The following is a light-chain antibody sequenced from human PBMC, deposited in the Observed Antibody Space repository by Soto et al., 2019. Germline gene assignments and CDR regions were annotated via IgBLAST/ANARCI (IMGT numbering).Light chain of an antibody. CDR1: QDVSRY. V-gene: IGKV1-9*01. CDR2: AAS. Sequence: DIQLTQSPSFLSASVGDRVTITCRASQDVSRYLAWYQQKPGKAPNLLIYAASTLRSGVPSMFRGSGSETEFTLTISSLQPEDFATYYCQQLNSYVFAFGPGTKVDIK. CDR3: QQLNSYVFA. J-gene: IGKJ3*01.